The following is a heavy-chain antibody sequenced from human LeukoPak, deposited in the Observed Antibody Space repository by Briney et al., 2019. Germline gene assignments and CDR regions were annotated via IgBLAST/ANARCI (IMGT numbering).Heavy chain of an antibody. CDR3: ARVMGASWFFYLDV. Sequence: SETLSLTCTVSGGSISSSNYYWGWIRQPPGKGLEWIGIIYYSGTTYCNPSLKSRVTMSVDTSNNQLSLQLTSVTAADTAVYCCARVMGASWFFYLDVWGEGTTVIVSS. CDR2: IYYSGTT. V-gene: IGHV4-39*07. D-gene: IGHD3-10*01. J-gene: IGHJ6*03. CDR1: GGSISSSNYY.